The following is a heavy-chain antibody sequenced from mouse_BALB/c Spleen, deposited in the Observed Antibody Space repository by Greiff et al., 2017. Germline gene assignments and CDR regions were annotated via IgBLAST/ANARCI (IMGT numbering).Heavy chain of an antibody. D-gene: IGHD2-4*01. Sequence: QVQLKQSGAELVRPGSSVKISCKASGYAFSSYWMNWVKQRPGQGLEWIGQIYPGDGDTNYNGKFKGKATLTADKSSSTAYMQLSSLTSEDSAVYFCARSDYDGYYAMDYWGQGTSVTVSS. CDR3: ARSDYDGYYAMDY. J-gene: IGHJ4*01. CDR2: IYPGDGDT. CDR1: GYAFSSYW. V-gene: IGHV1-80*01.